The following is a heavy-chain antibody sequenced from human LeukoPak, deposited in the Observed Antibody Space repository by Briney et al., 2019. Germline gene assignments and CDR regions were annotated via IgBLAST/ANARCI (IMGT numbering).Heavy chain of an antibody. D-gene: IGHD6-13*01. V-gene: IGHV3-30*02. Sequence: GGSLRLSCAAPGFAFSSYAMHWVRQAPGKGPEWVAFIRYDGGDKYYGDSVKGRFTISRDNSKNTLYLHMNSLRPEDTAVYYCARLSTAAAAGYNWFDPWGQGTLVTVSS. CDR1: GFAFSSYA. CDR2: IRYDGGDK. CDR3: ARLSTAAAAGYNWFDP. J-gene: IGHJ5*02.